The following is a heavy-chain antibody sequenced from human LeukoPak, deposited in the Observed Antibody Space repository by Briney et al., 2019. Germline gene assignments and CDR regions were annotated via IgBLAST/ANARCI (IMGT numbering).Heavy chain of an antibody. Sequence: GASVRVSCKASGYTFTGYYMHWVRQAPGQGLEWMAWINPNSGGTNYAQKFQGRVTITRDTSISTGYMELSRLRSDDTAVYYCARDYYCGGDCYAFDYRGQGTLVTVSS. V-gene: IGHV1-2*02. J-gene: IGHJ4*02. CDR1: GYTFTGYY. CDR3: ARDYYCGGDCYAFDY. D-gene: IGHD2-21*02. CDR2: INPNSGGT.